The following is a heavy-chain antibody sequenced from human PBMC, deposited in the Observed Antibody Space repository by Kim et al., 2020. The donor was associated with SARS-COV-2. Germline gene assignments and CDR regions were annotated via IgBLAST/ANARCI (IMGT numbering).Heavy chain of an antibody. CDR1: GYTFTSYA. Sequence: ASVKVSCKASGYTFTSYAMNWVRQAPGQGLEWMGWINTNTGNPTYAQGFTGRFVFSLDTSVSTAYLQISSLKAEDTAVYYCARVLSGYVKHYYYGMDVWGQGTTVTVSS. CDR3: ARVLSGYVKHYYYGMDV. V-gene: IGHV7-4-1*02. J-gene: IGHJ6*02. D-gene: IGHD5-12*01. CDR2: INTNTGNP.